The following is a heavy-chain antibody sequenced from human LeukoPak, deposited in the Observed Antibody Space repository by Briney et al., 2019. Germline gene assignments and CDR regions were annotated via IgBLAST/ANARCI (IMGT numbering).Heavy chain of an antibody. Sequence: GRSLRLSCAASGFTFSSYGMHWVRQAPGKGLEWVAVISYDGSNKYYADSVKGRFTISRDNSKNTLYLQMNSLRAEDTAVYYCAKDGGGTTDYWGQGTLVTVSS. J-gene: IGHJ4*02. D-gene: IGHD4-23*01. CDR1: GFTFSSYG. CDR3: AKDGGGTTDY. V-gene: IGHV3-30*18. CDR2: ISYDGSNK.